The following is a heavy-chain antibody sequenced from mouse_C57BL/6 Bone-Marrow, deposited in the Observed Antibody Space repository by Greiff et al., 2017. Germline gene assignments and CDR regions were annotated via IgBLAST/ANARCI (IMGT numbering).Heavy chain of an antibody. Sequence: DVQLQESGGGLVKPGGSLKLSCAASGFTFSSYAMSWVRQTPEKRLEWVATISDGGSYTYYPDNVKGRFTISRDNAKNNLYLQMSHLKSEDTAMYYCARDGLYDYWGQGTTLTVSS. CDR3: ARDGLYDY. CDR2: ISDGGSYT. D-gene: IGHD6-5*01. V-gene: IGHV5-4*01. J-gene: IGHJ2*01. CDR1: GFTFSSYA.